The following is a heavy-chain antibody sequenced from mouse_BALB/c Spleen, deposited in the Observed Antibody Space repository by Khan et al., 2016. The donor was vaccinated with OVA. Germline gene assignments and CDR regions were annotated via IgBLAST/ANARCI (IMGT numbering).Heavy chain of an antibody. CDR3: ARTARIKY. D-gene: IGHD1-2*01. V-gene: IGHV3-2*02. CDR2: ISYSGST. J-gene: IGHJ2*01. Sequence: DVKLQESGPGLVKPSQSLSLTCTVTGYSITSGYGWNWIRQFPGNKLEWMGYISYSGSTNYNPSLKSRISITRDTSKNQFLLQLNAVHTDDTATYYSARTARIKYWGQGTTLTVSS. CDR1: GYSITSGYG.